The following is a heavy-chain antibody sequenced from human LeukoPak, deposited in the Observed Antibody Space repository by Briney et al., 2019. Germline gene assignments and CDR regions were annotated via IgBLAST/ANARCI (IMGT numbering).Heavy chain of an antibody. V-gene: IGHV3-23*01. CDR3: AKERQLLSLFDP. J-gene: IGHJ5*02. CDR2: ISGSGGST. Sequence: GGSLRLSCAASGFTFSSYAMSWVRQAPGKGLEWVSAISGSGGSTYYADSVKGRFTISRDNSKDTLYLQMNSLRAEGTAVYYCAKERQLLSLFDPWGQGTLVTVSS. CDR1: GFTFSSYA. D-gene: IGHD2-2*01.